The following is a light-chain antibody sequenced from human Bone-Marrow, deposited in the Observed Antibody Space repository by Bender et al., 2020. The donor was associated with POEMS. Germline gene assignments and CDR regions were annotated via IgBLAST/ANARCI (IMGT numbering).Light chain of an antibody. CDR3: QVWDSPSDHRV. CDR2: DDS. CDR1: NFGTKS. J-gene: IGLJ3*02. V-gene: IGLV3-21*04. Sequence: SYVLTQPPSVSVAPGKTARISCGGHNFGTKSVQWYQQKPCQAPTLVIYDDSDRPSGIPERFSGSNSGHTATLTIGRVEGGDEADYYCQVWDSPSDHRVFDGGTKLTVL.